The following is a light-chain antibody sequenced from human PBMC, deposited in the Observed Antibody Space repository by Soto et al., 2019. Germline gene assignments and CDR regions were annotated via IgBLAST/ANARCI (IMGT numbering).Light chain of an antibody. CDR1: HSIHTS. CDR3: QQRNVWPPIT. J-gene: IGKJ5*01. Sequence: EIMMTQSPGTLSVSPGEGATLSCRASHSIHTSLAWYQQKPGQPPRLVVYDSTLRANGVPDRFGGSRSGTEFTLTINNLEPEDFAVYYCQQRNVWPPITFGQGTRLEIK. CDR2: DST. V-gene: IGKV3-11*01.